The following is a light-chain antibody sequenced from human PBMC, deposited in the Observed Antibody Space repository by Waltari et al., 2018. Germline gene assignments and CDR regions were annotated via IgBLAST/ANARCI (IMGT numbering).Light chain of an antibody. CDR3: QQYKSYKT. CDR1: QSITTS. Sequence: DIQMTQSPSTLSASVGYTFIIPCRASQSITTSLAWYQQKPGKAPDVLIYGASNLESGVPSRFSGSGSGTEFTLTISSLQPDDFATYYCQQYKSYKTFGQGTRVEIK. V-gene: IGKV1-5*03. J-gene: IGKJ1*01. CDR2: GAS.